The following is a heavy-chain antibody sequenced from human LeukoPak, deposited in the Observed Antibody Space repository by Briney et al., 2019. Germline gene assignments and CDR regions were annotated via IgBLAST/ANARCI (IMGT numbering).Heavy chain of an antibody. J-gene: IGHJ4*02. CDR2: ISGSGGDT. V-gene: IGHV3-23*01. CDR3: AKTTTGYSSGRYPGWPVDY. CDR1: GFTFSSHA. D-gene: IGHD6-19*01. Sequence: GGSLRLSCAASGFTFSSHAGYWVRQAPGKGLEWVSGISGSGGDTYYADSVKGRFTIPRDNSKNMVYLQMNSLSTEDTAVYYCAKTTTGYSSGRYPGWPVDYWGQGTLVTVPS.